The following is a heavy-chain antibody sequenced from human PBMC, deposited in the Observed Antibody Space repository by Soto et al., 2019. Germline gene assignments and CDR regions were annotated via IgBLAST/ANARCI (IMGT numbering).Heavy chain of an antibody. D-gene: IGHD6-6*01. CDR3: ALPDNRPRKAFDL. CDR1: GYTLTNFW. Sequence: PGESLKISCRVSGYTLTNFWLHWLRQMPGKGLEWMGIVYISDSDARYSPSFQGQVTISADKSINTAFLSWNTQKASDTGIYYSALPDNRPRKAFDLCGQGTVVTVSS. CDR2: VYISDSDA. V-gene: IGHV5-51*01. J-gene: IGHJ3*01.